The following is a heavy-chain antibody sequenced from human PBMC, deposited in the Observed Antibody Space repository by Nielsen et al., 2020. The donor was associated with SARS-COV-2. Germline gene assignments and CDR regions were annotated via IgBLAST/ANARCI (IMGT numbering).Heavy chain of an antibody. J-gene: IGHJ4*02. V-gene: IGHV3-30-3*01. CDR3: ARGNGWGSYFDY. CDR1: GFTFSSYA. Sequence: LSLTCAASGFTFSSYAMHWVRQAPGKGLEWVAVISYDGSEKYYADSVKGRFTISRDNSKNTLYLQINSLRAEDTAVYYCARGNGWGSYFDYWGQGTLVTVSS. D-gene: IGHD7-27*01. CDR2: ISYDGSEK.